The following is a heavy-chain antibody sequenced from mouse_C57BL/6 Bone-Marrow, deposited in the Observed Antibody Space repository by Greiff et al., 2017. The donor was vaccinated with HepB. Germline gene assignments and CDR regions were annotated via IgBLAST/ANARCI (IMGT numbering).Heavy chain of an antibody. CDR1: GYSIPSDY. CDR2: ISYSGST. CDR3: ARDYPGFDY. D-gene: IGHD2-4*01. Sequence: DVHLVESGPGLAKPSQTLSLTCSVTGYSIPSDYWNWIRKFPGNKLEYMGYISYSGSTYYNPSLKSRISITRDTSKNQYYLQLNSVTTEDTATYYCARDYPGFDYWGQGTTLTVAS. V-gene: IGHV3-8*01. J-gene: IGHJ2*01.